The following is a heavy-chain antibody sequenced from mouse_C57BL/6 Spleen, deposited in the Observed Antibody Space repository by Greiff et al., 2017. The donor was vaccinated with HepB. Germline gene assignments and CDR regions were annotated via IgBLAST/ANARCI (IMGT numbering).Heavy chain of an antibody. D-gene: IGHD1-1*01. V-gene: IGHV1-80*01. J-gene: IGHJ3*01. Sequence: VQRVESGAELVKPGASVKISCKASGYAFSSYWMNWVKQRPGKGLEWIGQIYPGDGDTNYNGKFKGKATLTADKSSSTAYMQLSSLTSEDSAVYFCAREGSYGSTFAYWGQGTLVTVSA. CDR2: IYPGDGDT. CDR1: GYAFSSYW. CDR3: AREGSYGSTFAY.